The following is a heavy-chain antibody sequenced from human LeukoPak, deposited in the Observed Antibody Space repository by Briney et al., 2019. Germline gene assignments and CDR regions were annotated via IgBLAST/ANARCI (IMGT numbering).Heavy chain of an antibody. CDR3: ARVIPTVTTWEPSRIDY. D-gene: IGHD4-11*01. J-gene: IGHJ4*02. CDR2: IYYSGST. CDR1: GDSISSQNHY. Sequence: NPSETLSLTCIVSGDSISSQNHYWSWIRQPPGKGLEWIGYIYYSGSTNYNPSLKSRVTISVDTSKNQFSLKLSSVTAADTAVYYCARVIPTVTTWEPSRIDYWGQGTLVTVSS. V-gene: IGHV4-61*01.